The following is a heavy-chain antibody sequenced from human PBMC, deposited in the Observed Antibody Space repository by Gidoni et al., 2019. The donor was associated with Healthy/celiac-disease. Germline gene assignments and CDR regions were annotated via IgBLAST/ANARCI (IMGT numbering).Heavy chain of an antibody. CDR1: AGSIISSSYY. CDR3: ARQVVGATTIFDY. J-gene: IGHJ4*02. CDR2: IYYSGST. Sequence: QLQLQESGPGLVQPSETLSLTCPVSAGSIISSSYYWGWSRPPPGKGLEWSGSIYYSGSTYYNPSLKRRVTISVDTSKNQFSLKLSSVTAADTAVYYCARQVVGATTIFDYWGQGTLVTVSS. V-gene: IGHV4-39*01. D-gene: IGHD1-26*01.